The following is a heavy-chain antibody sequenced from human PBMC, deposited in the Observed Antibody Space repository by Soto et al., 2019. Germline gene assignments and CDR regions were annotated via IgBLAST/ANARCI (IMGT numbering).Heavy chain of an antibody. D-gene: IGHD2-15*01. Sequence: ASVKVSCKVSGYTLTELSMHWVRQAPGKGLEWMGSFDPEDGETIYAQKFQGRVTMTEDTSTDTAYMELSSLRSEDTAVYYCATGRVLGYCSGGSCHAAFDIWGQGTMVTVSS. CDR3: ATGRVLGYCSGGSCHAAFDI. J-gene: IGHJ3*02. V-gene: IGHV1-24*01. CDR2: FDPEDGET. CDR1: GYTLTELS.